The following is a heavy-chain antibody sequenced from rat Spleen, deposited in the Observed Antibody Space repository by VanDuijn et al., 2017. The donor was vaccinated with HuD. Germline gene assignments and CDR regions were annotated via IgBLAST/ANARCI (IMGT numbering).Heavy chain of an antibody. J-gene: IGHJ4*01. V-gene: IGHV5-22*01. CDR2: IRYEGSAT. D-gene: IGHD1-5*01. CDR3: ARQGIGITRDYVMDA. Sequence: EVQLVESGGGLVQPGRSLKLSCAASGFAFMEYYMAWVRQDPKKGLEWVASIRYEGSATYYGDSVRGRFTISRDNAKSSLYLQMNSLKSEDTATYYCARQGIGITRDYVMDAWGQGASVIVSS. CDR1: GFAFMEYY.